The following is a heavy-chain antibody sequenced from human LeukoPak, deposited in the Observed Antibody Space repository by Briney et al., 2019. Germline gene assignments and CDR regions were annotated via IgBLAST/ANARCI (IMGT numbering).Heavy chain of an antibody. D-gene: IGHD3-3*01. CDR3: ARHQGVVDL. V-gene: IGHV4-61*02. CDR1: GGSVRRGNYY. Sequence: SETLSLTCTVSGGSVRRGNYYWAWIRQPAGSGLEWIGRIYTSGTTDYNPSLKSRVTISVDTSKNQFSLKLSSVTAADTAVYYCARHQGVVDLWGRGSLVTVSS. CDR2: IYTSGTT. J-gene: IGHJ2*01.